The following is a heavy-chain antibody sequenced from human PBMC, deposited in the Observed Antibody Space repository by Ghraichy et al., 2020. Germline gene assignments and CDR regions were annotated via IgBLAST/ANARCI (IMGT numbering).Heavy chain of an antibody. V-gene: IGHV3-21*01. D-gene: IGHD6-19*01. CDR3: AREESSGWDRNDAFDI. J-gene: IGHJ3*02. CDR2: ISSSSSYI. CDR1: GFTFSSYS. Sequence: LSLTCAASGFTFSSYSMNWVRQAPGKGLEWVSSISSSSSYIYYADSVKGRFTISRDNAKNSLYLQMNSLRAEDTAVYYCAREESSGWDRNDAFDIWGQGTMVTVSS.